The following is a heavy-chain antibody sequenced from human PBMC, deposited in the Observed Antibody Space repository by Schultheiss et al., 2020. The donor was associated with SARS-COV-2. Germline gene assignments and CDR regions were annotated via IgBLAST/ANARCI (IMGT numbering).Heavy chain of an antibody. D-gene: IGHD6-13*01. CDR1: GYTFTSYG. J-gene: IGHJ6*02. CDR2: IIPIFGTA. V-gene: IGHV1-69*13. CDR3: ARTTYSSSWTVYYYYGMDV. Sequence: SVKVSCKASGYTFTSYGISWVRQAPGQGLEWMGGIIPIFGTANYAQKFQGRVTITADESTSTAYMELSSLRSEDTAVYYCARTTYSSSWTVYYYYGMDVWGQGTTVTVSS.